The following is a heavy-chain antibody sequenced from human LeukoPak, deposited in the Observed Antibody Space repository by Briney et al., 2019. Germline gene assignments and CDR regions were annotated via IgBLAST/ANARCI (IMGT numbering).Heavy chain of an antibody. CDR3: ARRGYTYGNAPFDY. D-gene: IGHD5-18*01. CDR2: IDPSDSYT. J-gene: IGHJ4*02. V-gene: IGHV5-10-1*01. Sequence: GESLQISCQGSGYSFTSYWISWVRQMPGKGPEWMGRIDPSDSYTNYSPSFQGHVTISADKSISTAYLQWSSLKASDTAMYYCARRGYTYGNAPFDYWGQGTLVTVSS. CDR1: GYSFTSYW.